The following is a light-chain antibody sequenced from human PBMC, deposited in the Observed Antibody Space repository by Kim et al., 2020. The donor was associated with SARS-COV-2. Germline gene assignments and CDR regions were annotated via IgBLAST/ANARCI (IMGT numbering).Light chain of an antibody. V-gene: IGKV1-27*01. CDR1: QDIANS. CDR2: AAA. Sequence: DRVTITCRARQDIANSLAWYQQKPGKVPQVLIYAAATLQSGVPSRFSGSGSGTEFTLTIGSLQTEDVATYYCQKYNSAPWTFGPGTKVDIK. J-gene: IGKJ1*01. CDR3: QKYNSAPWT.